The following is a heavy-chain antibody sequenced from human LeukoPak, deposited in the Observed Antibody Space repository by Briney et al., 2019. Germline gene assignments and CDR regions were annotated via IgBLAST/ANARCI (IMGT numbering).Heavy chain of an antibody. J-gene: IGHJ3*02. CDR1: GFTVSSNY. D-gene: IGHD2-2*02. V-gene: IGHV3-53*01. Sequence: GGSLRLSCAASGFTVSSNYMSWVRQAQGKGLEWVSVIYSGGSTYYADSVKGRFTISRDNSKNSLYLQMNSLRAEDTAVYYCARGGVGSSTSCYTCRAFDIWGQGTMVTVSS. CDR2: IYSGGST. CDR3: ARGGVGSSTSCYTCRAFDI.